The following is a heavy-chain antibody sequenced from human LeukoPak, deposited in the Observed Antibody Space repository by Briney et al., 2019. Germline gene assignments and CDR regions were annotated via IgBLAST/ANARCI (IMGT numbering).Heavy chain of an antibody. CDR2: ISYDGSNK. J-gene: IGHJ4*02. V-gene: IGHV3-30*18. D-gene: IGHD3-22*01. Sequence: GRSLRLSCAASGFTFSSYGMHWVRKAPGKGLEWVAVISYDGSNKYYADSVKGRFTISRDNSKNTLYLQMNSLRAEDTAVYYCAKLSTTMIVVAYFDYWGQGTLVTVSS. CDR3: AKLSTTMIVVAYFDY. CDR1: GFTFSSYG.